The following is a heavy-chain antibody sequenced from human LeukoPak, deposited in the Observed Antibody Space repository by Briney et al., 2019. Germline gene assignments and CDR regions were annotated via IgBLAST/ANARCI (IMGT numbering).Heavy chain of an antibody. CDR1: GFTFNSYW. D-gene: IGHD3-10*01. CDR3: ARVGSMVRGPADNWFDP. Sequence: GGSLRLSCAASGFTFNSYWMHWVRQGAGKGLVWVSRINSDGRSTNYADSVKGRFTISRDNAKNTLYMQMNSLRVEDTAVYYCARVGSMVRGPADNWFDPWGQGTLVTVSS. V-gene: IGHV3-74*01. CDR2: INSDGRST. J-gene: IGHJ5*02.